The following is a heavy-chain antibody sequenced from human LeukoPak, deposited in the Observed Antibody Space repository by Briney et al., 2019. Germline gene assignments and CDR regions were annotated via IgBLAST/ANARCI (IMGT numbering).Heavy chain of an antibody. CDR2: IYYSGST. Sequence: SETLSLTCTVPGGSISSYYWSWIRQPPGKGLEWNGYIYYSGSTNYNPSLKSRVTISVDTSKNQFSLKLSSVTAADTAVYYCATTKPYYYYGMDVWGQGTTVTVSS. CDR1: GGSISSYY. V-gene: IGHV4-59*08. J-gene: IGHJ6*02. CDR3: ATTKPYYYYGMDV. D-gene: IGHD2-8*01.